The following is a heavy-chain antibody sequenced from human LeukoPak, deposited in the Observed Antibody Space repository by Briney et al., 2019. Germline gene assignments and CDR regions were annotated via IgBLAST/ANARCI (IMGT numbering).Heavy chain of an antibody. Sequence: ASVKVSCKASGYTFTSYYMHWVRQAPGQGLEWMGIINPSGGSTNYAQKFQGRVTVTRDTSISTAYMEMSRLRSDDTAVYYCAREAPYSSGWSTFDYWGQGTLVTVSS. V-gene: IGHV1-2*02. D-gene: IGHD6-19*01. CDR2: INPSGGST. CDR3: AREAPYSSGWSTFDY. J-gene: IGHJ4*02. CDR1: GYTFTSYY.